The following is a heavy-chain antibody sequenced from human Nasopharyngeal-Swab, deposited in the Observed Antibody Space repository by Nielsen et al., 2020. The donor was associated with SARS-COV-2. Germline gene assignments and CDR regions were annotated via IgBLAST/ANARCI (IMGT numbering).Heavy chain of an antibody. CDR1: GGSINSYY. D-gene: IGHD5-12*01. J-gene: IGHJ4*02. CDR2: IYYSGST. V-gene: IGHV4-59*01. CDR3: ARASWLRGNFDY. Sequence: GSLRLSCTVSGGSINSYYWSWIRQPPGKGLEWIGYIYYSGSTSYSPSLKSRVTISVDTSKNQFSLKLSSVTAADTAVYYCARASWLRGNFDYWGQGTLVTVSS.